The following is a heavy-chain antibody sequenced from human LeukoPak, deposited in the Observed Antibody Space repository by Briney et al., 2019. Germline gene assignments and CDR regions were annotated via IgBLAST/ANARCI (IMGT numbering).Heavy chain of an antibody. CDR3: ARGEYDSSGYYHFDY. V-gene: IGHV3-64*01. J-gene: IGHJ4*02. CDR2: ISSNGGST. D-gene: IGHD3-22*01. CDR1: GFTFSSYA. Sequence: GGSLRLSCAASGFTFSSYAMHWVRQAPGKGLEYVSAISSNGGSTYYANSVKGRLTISRDNSKNTPYLQMGSLRAEDMAVYYCARGEYDSSGYYHFDYWGQGTLVTVSS.